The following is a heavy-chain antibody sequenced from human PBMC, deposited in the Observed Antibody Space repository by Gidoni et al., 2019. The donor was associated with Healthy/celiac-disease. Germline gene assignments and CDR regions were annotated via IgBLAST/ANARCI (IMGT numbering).Heavy chain of an antibody. V-gene: IGHV1-69*01. CDR3: AREQVYSSSWYSFDY. CDR2: IHPIFGTA. J-gene: IGHJ4*02. CDR1: GGTCSSYA. D-gene: IGHD6-13*01. Sequence: QVQLVQAGAEVKKPGSAVKVSCKAYGGTCSSYAISWVRQAPGQGLEWMGGIHPIFGTANYAQKFQGRVTITADESTSTAYMELSSLRSEDTAVYYCAREQVYSSSWYSFDYWGQGTLVTVSS.